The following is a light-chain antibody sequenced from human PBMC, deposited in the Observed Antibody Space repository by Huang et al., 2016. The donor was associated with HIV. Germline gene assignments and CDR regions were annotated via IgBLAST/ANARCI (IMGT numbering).Light chain of an antibody. CDR1: QNVGTS. J-gene: IGKJ4*01. Sequence: IRMTQSPSSLSASTGDRVTITCRASQNVGTSLAWYQQRPRRAPVLLIYDASTLQRGVPSRFSGSGSRTVFTLTIGCLQVEDAATYYCQHSDGLSPLTFGGGT. CDR2: DAS. V-gene: IGKV1-8*01. CDR3: QHSDGLSPLT.